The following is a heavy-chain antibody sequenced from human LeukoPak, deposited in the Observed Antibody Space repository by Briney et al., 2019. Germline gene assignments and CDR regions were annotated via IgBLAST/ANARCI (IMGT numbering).Heavy chain of an antibody. D-gene: IGHD3-3*01. V-gene: IGHV3-30-3*01. CDR1: GFTFSGYA. CDR3: ASLGRTIFGVVIDPLRRWFDP. J-gene: IGHJ5*02. CDR2: ISYDGSNR. Sequence: HPGGSLRLSCVGSGFTFSGYAFHRVRQAPGKGLEWVAVISYDGSNRYYADSVKGRFTVSRDNSKNTLYLQMDSLRYEDTAMYYCASLGRTIFGVVIDPLRRWFDPWGQGTLVTVFS.